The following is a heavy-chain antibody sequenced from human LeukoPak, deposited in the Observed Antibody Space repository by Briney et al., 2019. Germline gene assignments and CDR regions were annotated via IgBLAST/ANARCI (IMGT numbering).Heavy chain of an antibody. D-gene: IGHD3-10*01. J-gene: IGHJ5*02. CDR3: ARHPRELWFGELCWFDP. CDR1: GGSISSSSYY. CDR2: IYYSGST. Sequence: PSETLSLTCTVSGGSISSSSYYWGWIRQPPGKGLEWIGSIYYSGSTYYNPSLKSRVTISVDTSKNQFSLKLSSVTAADTAVYYCARHPRELWFGELCWFDPWGQGTLVTVSS. V-gene: IGHV4-39*01.